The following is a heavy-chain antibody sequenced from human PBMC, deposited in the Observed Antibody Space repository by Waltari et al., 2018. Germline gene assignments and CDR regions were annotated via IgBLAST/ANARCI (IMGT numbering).Heavy chain of an antibody. CDR3: ARGCGGDGLGAFDI. CDR2: ISPIYGTD. J-gene: IGHJ3*02. CDR1: GGTFSSYA. Sequence: QVQLVQSGAEVKKPGSSVKVSCKASGGTFSSYAISWVRQAPGQGLGWMGGISPIYGTDNYAQKVQGRVTITTDESTSTAYMELSSLRSEDTAVYYCARGCGGDGLGAFDIWGQGTMVTVSS. D-gene: IGHD2-21*01. V-gene: IGHV1-69*05.